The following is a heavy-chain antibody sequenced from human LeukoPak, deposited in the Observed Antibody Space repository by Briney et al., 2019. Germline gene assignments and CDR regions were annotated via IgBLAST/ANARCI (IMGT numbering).Heavy chain of an antibody. J-gene: IGHJ6*02. Sequence: PGRSLRLSCAASGFTFSSYGMHWVRQAPGKGLEWVAVISYDGSNKYYADSVKGRFTISRDNSKNTLYLQMNSLRAEDTAVYYGAKKKSGGGYYYYYGMDVWGQGTTVTVSS. CDR2: ISYDGSNK. CDR1: GFTFSSYG. CDR3: AKKKSGGGYYYYYGMDV. D-gene: IGHD3-10*01. V-gene: IGHV3-30*18.